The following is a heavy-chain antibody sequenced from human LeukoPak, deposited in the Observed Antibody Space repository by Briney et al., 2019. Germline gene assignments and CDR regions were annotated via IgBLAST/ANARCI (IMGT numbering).Heavy chain of an antibody. D-gene: IGHD1-14*01. CDR3: AKGSPRGGLDY. CDR2: ISSSSRTI. CDR1: DLTFSTFT. J-gene: IGHJ4*02. Sequence: GGSLRLSCAASDLTFSTFTMHWVRQAPGKGLEWVSSISSSSRTINYADSVQGRFTASRDNANNSMYLQMNDLRREDTALYYCAKGSPRGGLDYWGQGTLVTVSS. V-gene: IGHV3-48*01.